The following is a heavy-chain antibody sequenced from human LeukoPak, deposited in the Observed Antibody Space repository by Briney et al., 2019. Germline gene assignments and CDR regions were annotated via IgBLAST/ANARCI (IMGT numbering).Heavy chain of an antibody. V-gene: IGHV4-59*11. J-gene: IGHJ4*02. D-gene: IGHD3-22*01. CDR3: ARGGGVTYYDSTGYLWYFDY. CDR1: GGSISSHY. CDR2: IYYSGST. Sequence: SETLSLTCTVSGGSISSHYWSWIRQPPGKGLEWIGYIYYSGSTKFNPSLKSRVTISVDTSKNQFSLKLSSVTAADTAVYYCARGGGVTYYDSTGYLWYFDYWGQGTLVTVTS.